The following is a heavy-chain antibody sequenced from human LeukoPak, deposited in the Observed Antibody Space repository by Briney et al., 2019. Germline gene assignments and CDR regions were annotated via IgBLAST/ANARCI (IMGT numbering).Heavy chain of an antibody. J-gene: IGHJ4*02. V-gene: IGHV4-34*01. CDR2: INHSGST. D-gene: IGHD3-22*01. CDR3: ARRARGGYYSPYYFDY. Sequence: KPSETLSLTCAVYGGSFSGYYWSWIRQPPGKGLEWIGEINHSGSTNYNPSLKSRITVSVDTSKNQFSLKLSSVTAADTAVYYCARRARGGYYSPYYFDYWGQGTLVTVSS. CDR1: GGSFSGYY.